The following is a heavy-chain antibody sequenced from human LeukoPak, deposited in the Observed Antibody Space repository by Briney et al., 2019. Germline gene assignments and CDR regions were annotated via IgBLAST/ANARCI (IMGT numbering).Heavy chain of an antibody. CDR2: IKSDGST. V-gene: IGHV3-74*01. D-gene: IGHD1-26*01. CDR1: GFTFSNYW. CDR3: ARDRGYSAYVDY. Sequence: GGSLRLSCVASGFTFSNYWMHWVRQAPGKGLVWVSRIKSDGSTNYADSVQGRFTISRDNAKNTLYLQMNSLRAEDTAVYYCARDRGYSAYVDYWGQGTLLTVSS. J-gene: IGHJ4*02.